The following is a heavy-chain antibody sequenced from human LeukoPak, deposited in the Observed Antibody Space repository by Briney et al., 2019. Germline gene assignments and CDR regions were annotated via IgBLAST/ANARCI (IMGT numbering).Heavy chain of an antibody. Sequence: PSETLSLTCAVYGGSFSGYYWSWIRQPPGKGLEWIGSIYYSGSTYYNPSLKSRVTISVDTSKNQFSLKLSSVTAADTAVYYCARRTYYYDSSGFDYWGQGTLVTVSS. V-gene: IGHV4-34*01. J-gene: IGHJ4*02. D-gene: IGHD3-22*01. CDR1: GGSFSGYY. CDR3: ARRTYYYDSSGFDY. CDR2: IYYSGST.